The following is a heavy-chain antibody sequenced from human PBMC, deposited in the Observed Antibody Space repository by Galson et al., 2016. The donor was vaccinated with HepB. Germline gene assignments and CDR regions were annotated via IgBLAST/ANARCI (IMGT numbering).Heavy chain of an antibody. J-gene: IGHJ4*02. CDR2: IYHSGDT. V-gene: IGHV4-4*02. Sequence: SETLSLTCAVSGGSISDGNWWSWVRQSPGKGLEWIGQIYHSGDTSYNPSLKSRATISVDKSKNQFSLKLNSVTAADTAVYYCARAGLGTKASFDYWGRGTLVAVSS. D-gene: IGHD1/OR15-1a*01. CDR3: ARAGLGTKASFDY. CDR1: GGSISDGNW.